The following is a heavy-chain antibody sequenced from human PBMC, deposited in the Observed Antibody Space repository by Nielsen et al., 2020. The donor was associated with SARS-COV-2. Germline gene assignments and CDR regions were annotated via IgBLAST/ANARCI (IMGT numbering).Heavy chain of an antibody. CDR3: GRDGVGATSFDH. J-gene: IGHJ4*02. D-gene: IGHD1-26*01. CDR2: IRSKANDYAT. Sequence: GESLKISCAASGFTFSGSAIHWVRQASGKGLEWVGRIRSKANDYATTYAASVEGRFTFSRDDSKNTAYLQMDTLKTEDTAVYFCGRDGVGATSFDHWGQGSRVTVSS. V-gene: IGHV3-73*01. CDR1: GFTFSGSA.